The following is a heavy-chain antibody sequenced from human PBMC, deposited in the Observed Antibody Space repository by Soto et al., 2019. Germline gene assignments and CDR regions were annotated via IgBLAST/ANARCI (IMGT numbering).Heavy chain of an antibody. J-gene: IGHJ4*02. CDR2: INPKSGGT. CDR3: ARDRRSGWPLDY. D-gene: IGHD6-19*01. V-gene: IGHV1-2*02. Sequence: ASVKVSCKASGYTFTGYYMHWVRQAPGQGLEWMGWINPKSGGTNYAQKFQGGVTMTRDTSINTVYMELSRLRSDDTAVYYCARDRRSGWPLDYWGQGTLVTVSS. CDR1: GYTFTGYY.